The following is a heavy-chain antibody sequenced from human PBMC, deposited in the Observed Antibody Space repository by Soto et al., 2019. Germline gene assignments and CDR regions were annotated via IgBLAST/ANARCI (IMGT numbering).Heavy chain of an antibody. J-gene: IGHJ4*02. V-gene: IGHV3-23*01. CDR2: LSASGSST. CDR3: AKKSPSDY. CDR1: GFTFSSFA. Sequence: PGGSLSLSCAASGFTFSSFAMSWVRQAPGKGLEWVSALSASGSSTYYADSVNGRFTISRDNSKNTLFLQMNSLRAEDTAVYYCAKKSPSDYWGQGTLVTVSS.